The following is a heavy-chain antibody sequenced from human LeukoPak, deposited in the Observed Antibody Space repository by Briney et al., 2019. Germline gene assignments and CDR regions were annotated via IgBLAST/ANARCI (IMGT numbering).Heavy chain of an antibody. Sequence: GGSLRLSCAASGFTFTNYAVSWVRQAPGQGLEWVSAEGSAGGTYYADFVKGRFTISRDNSGDTLSLQMNGLRVEDTAVYYCASRTWTGPGYYAFDIWGQGTMVTVSS. V-gene: IGHV3-23*01. CDR1: GFTFTNYA. D-gene: IGHD3/OR15-3a*01. CDR2: EGSAGGT. J-gene: IGHJ3*02. CDR3: ASRTWTGPGYYAFDI.